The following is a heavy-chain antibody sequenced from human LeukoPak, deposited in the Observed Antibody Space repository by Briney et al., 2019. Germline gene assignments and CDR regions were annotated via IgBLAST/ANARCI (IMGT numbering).Heavy chain of an antibody. Sequence: GGSLRLSCAASGFTVSSNYMSWVRQAPGKGLEWVSSISSSSSYIYYADSVKGRFTISRDNAKNSLYLQMNSLRAEDTAVYYCARDRFIVGDTGAFDIWGQGTLVTVSS. V-gene: IGHV3-21*01. CDR1: GFTVSSNY. D-gene: IGHD1-26*01. J-gene: IGHJ3*02. CDR3: ARDRFIVGDTGAFDI. CDR2: ISSSSSYI.